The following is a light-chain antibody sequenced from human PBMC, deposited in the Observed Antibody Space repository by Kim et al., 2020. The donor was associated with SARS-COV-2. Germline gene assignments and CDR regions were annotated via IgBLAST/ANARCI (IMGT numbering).Light chain of an antibody. V-gene: IGLV3-19*01. CDR2: GKN. Sequence: SSELTQDPAVSVALGQTVRITCQGDTLRSYYASWYQQKPGQAPILVIFGKNNRPSGIPDRFSGSSSGNTASLTITGAQAEDEANYYCNSRDSSASHVVFGGGTQLPVL. CDR1: TLRSYY. J-gene: IGLJ2*01. CDR3: NSRDSSASHVV.